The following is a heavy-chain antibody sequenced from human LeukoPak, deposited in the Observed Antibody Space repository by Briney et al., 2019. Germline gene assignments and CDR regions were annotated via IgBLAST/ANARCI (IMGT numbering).Heavy chain of an antibody. CDR2: IIPILGIA. J-gene: IGHJ6*03. D-gene: IGHD1-7*01. CDR3: ARGDNWNSYYYYYMDV. Sequence: SVKVSCKASGGTFSSYAISWVRQAPGQGLEWMGRIIPILGIANYAQKFQGRVTITADKSTSTAYMELSSLRSEDTAVYYCARGDNWNSYYYYYMDVWGKGTTVTVSS. V-gene: IGHV1-69*04. CDR1: GGTFSSYA.